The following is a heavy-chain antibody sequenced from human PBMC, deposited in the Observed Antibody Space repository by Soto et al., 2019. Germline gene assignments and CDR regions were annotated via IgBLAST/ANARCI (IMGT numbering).Heavy chain of an antibody. CDR3: VRGLDGDI. Sequence: EVQLAESGGDLVQPGGSLRLSCAVSGLTFSSYWMHWVRQAPGKGLEWVSRIDSDGSRTNYADSVKGRFTISRDNAKNTLYLQMNSLRADDTAVYYCVRGLDGDIWGQGTLVIVSS. CDR2: IDSDGSRT. V-gene: IGHV3-74*01. D-gene: IGHD7-27*01. J-gene: IGHJ4*02. CDR1: GLTFSSYW.